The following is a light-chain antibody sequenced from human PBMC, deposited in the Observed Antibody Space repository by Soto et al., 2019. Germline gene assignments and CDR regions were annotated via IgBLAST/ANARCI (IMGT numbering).Light chain of an antibody. J-gene: IGLJ1*01. CDR1: SSDVGNSNG. CDR3: SSYTSSSTYV. CDR2: DVT. V-gene: IGLV2-18*02. Sequence: QSALTQPPSVSRSPGQSVAISCTGTSSDVGNSNGVSWYQQAPGTAPKLMIYDVTNRPSGVPDRFSGSKSGNTASLTISGLQAEDEADYYCSSYTSSSTYVFGTGTKLTV.